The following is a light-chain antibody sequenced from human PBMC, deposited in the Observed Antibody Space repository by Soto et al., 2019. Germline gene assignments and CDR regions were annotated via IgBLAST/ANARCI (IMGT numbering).Light chain of an antibody. CDR1: QGIGDT. J-gene: IGKJ4*01. CDR3: QPYNNWPLT. V-gene: IGKV3-15*01. Sequence: EVVMRQSLATLSVSAGEGATLSCMARQGIGDTLACYQHKPGQTPRLLIYDTSTRATGVPTRFSGSRSRAEFTLTINIQQSEDFAVYYCQPYNNWPLTFGGGTKVDIK. CDR2: DTS.